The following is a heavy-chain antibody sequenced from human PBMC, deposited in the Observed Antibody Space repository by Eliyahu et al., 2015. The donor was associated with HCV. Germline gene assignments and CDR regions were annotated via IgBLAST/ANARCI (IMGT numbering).Heavy chain of an antibody. CDR3: ARERRTGDGVWYLDL. CDR1: GFNFFYSA. V-gene: IGHV3-48*01. Sequence: EVQLVESGGGLVQPGGSLXLSCAASGFNFFYSALXWVRQAPGKGLGWLAEITSSSSSIYYGDSVRGRFTISRDNAKNLLYLQMNSLRAEDTAVYSCARERRTGDGVWYLDLWVRGTLVTVSS. CDR2: ITSSSSSI. J-gene: IGHJ2*01. D-gene: IGHD3/OR15-3a*01.